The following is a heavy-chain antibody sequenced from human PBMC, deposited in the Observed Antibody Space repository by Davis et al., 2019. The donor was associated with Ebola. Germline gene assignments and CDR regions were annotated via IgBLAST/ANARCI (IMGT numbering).Heavy chain of an antibody. D-gene: IGHD4-17*01. CDR1: GFTFSSYW. CDR2: INSDGSST. Sequence: HTGGSLRLPCAASGFTFSSYWMHWVRQAPGKGLVWVSRINSDGSSTSYADSVKGRFTISRDNAKNTLYLQMNSLRAEDTAVYYCARDPPYGYYGMDVWGQGTTVTVSS. J-gene: IGHJ6*02. CDR3: ARDPPYGYYGMDV. V-gene: IGHV3-74*01.